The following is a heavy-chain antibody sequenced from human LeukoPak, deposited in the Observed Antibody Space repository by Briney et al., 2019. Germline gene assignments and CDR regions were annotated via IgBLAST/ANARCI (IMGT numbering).Heavy chain of an antibody. CDR1: GGSISSYY. CDR3: ARIGEGVATIETIQYYFDY. D-gene: IGHD5-12*01. CDR2: IYYSGST. Sequence: PSETLSLTCTVSGGSISSYYWSWIRQPPGKGLEWIGYIYYSGSTYYNPSLKSRATISVVTSKNQFSLKLSSVTAADTAVYYCARIGEGVATIETIQYYFDYWGQGTLVTVSS. J-gene: IGHJ4*02. V-gene: IGHV4-59*12.